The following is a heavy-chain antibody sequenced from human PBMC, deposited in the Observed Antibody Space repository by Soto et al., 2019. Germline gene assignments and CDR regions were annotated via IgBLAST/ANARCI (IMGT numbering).Heavy chain of an antibody. V-gene: IGHV3-33*01. CDR1: GFTFSSYG. J-gene: IGHJ4*02. CDR2: IWYDGSNK. D-gene: IGHD2-2*01. CDR3: ASDWGYCSSTSSDDWAMYRFDY. Sequence: GGSLRLSCAASGFTFSSYGMHWVRQAPGKGLEWVAVIWYDGSNKYYADSVKGRFTISRANSKNTLYLQMNSLRAEDTAVYYAASDWGYCSSTSSDDWAMYRFDYWGQGTPVTVSS.